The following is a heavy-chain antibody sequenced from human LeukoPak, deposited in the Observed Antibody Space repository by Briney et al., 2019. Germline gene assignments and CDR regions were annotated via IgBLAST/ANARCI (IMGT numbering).Heavy chain of an antibody. Sequence: GGSLRLSCAASGFTFSSYAMSWVRQAPGKGLEWVSAISGSGGSTYYADSVKGRFTISGDNSKNTLYLQMNSLRAEDTAVYYCAKVLGYSYGFGYWGQGTLVTVSS. CDR1: GFTFSSYA. D-gene: IGHD5-18*01. J-gene: IGHJ4*02. CDR2: ISGSGGST. CDR3: AKVLGYSYGFGY. V-gene: IGHV3-23*01.